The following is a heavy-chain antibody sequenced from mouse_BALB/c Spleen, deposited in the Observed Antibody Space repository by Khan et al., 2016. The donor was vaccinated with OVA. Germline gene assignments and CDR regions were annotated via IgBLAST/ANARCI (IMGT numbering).Heavy chain of an antibody. CDR3: ADHLTGSFAY. CDR2: ISSGGDYT. D-gene: IGHD4-1*01. J-gene: IGHJ3*01. CDR1: GFTFSSYS. V-gene: IGHV5-6*01. Sequence: EVELVESGGDLVKPGGSLKLSCAVSGFTFSSYSMSWVRQTPDKRLEWVASISSGGDYTYYPDSVKGRFTISRDNAKNTLYLQMNDLKSEDTAMYYCADHLTGSFAYWGQGTLVTVSA.